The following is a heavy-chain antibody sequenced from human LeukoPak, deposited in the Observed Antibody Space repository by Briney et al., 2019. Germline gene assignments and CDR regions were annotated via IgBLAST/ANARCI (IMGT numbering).Heavy chain of an antibody. CDR3: ASHPGSSAAIDY. D-gene: IGHD6-25*01. CDR2: IISSGSTI. V-gene: IGHV3-11*04. CDR1: GFTFSDYY. Sequence: GGSLRHSCAASGFTFSDYYMSWIRPAPGKGREWVSYIISSGSTIYYADTVKGRFTISRDNAKNSLYLQMNSLRAEDTAVYYCASHPGSSAAIDYWGQGNLVTVSS. J-gene: IGHJ4*02.